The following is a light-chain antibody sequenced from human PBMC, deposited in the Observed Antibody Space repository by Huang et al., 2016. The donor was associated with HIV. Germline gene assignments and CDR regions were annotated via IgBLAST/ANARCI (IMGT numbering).Light chain of an antibody. CDR2: LGS. Sequence: DIVMTQSPLSLPVTPGEPASISCRSSQSLLHSNGYNYLDWYLQKPGQSQQLLIYLGSNRASGVPERCSGSGSGTDFTLKISRVEAEDVGVYYCMQALQTPYTFGQGTKLEIK. CDR3: MQALQTPYT. J-gene: IGKJ2*01. V-gene: IGKV2-28*01. CDR1: QSLLHSNGYNY.